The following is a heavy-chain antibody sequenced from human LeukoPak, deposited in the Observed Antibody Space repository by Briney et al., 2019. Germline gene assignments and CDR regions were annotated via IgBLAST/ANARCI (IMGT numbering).Heavy chain of an antibody. J-gene: IGHJ4*02. CDR3: ARVVIGGSGPFDY. V-gene: IGHV4-30-4*01. CDR1: GVSISSGDYY. CDR2: IYYSGST. Sequence: PSETLSLTCTVSGVSISSGDYYWSWIRQPPGKGLEWIGYIYYSGSTYYNPSLKSRVTISVDTSKNQFSLKLSSVTAADTAVYYCARVVIGGSGPFDYWGQGTLVTVSS. D-gene: IGHD3-10*01.